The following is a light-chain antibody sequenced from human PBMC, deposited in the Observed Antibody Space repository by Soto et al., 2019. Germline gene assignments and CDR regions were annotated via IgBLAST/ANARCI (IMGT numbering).Light chain of an antibody. J-gene: IGLJ1*01. Sequence: QSALTQPPSASGSPGQSVTISCTGTSSDVGGYNYVSWYQQHPGKAPKLMIYEVSKRPSGVSDRFSGSKSGNTASLTVSGLQAEDEADYYCISYAGSNLLYVFGTGTKLTVL. CDR1: SSDVGGYNY. CDR3: ISYAGSNLLYV. V-gene: IGLV2-8*01. CDR2: EVS.